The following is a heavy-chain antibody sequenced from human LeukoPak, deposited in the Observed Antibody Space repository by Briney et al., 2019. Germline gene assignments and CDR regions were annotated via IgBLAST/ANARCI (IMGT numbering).Heavy chain of an antibody. CDR3: ARRCDTSSYYTYCFDY. J-gene: IGHJ4*02. D-gene: IGHD3-22*01. V-gene: IGHV1-2*02. Sequence: GASVRVSCKASGYTFTAYYIHWVRQAPGQGLEWMGWINPNRGGTNYAQKFQGRVTMTRDASISTAYMELSRLRSDDTAVYFCARRCDTSSYYTYCFDYWGQGTLVTVSS. CDR1: GYTFTAYY. CDR2: INPNRGGT.